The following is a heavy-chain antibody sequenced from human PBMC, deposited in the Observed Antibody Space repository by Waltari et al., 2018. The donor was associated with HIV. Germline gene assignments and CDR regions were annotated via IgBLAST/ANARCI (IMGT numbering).Heavy chain of an antibody. CDR1: GDNFGGYG. CDR3: AGSERSQDQQLVSFFDY. D-gene: IGHD3-10*01. V-gene: IGHV1-18*04. Sequence: QIQLVQSGAAVKKPGASVKVPCPGSGDNFGGYGISWGRQGAGQGLEWMGWIGTNNGNTKYGQKFQDRVTMTTDTTMSTAYMELRSLRSDDTAVFYCAGSERSQDQQLVSFFDYWGQGTLVIVSS. J-gene: IGHJ4*02. CDR2: IGTNNGNT.